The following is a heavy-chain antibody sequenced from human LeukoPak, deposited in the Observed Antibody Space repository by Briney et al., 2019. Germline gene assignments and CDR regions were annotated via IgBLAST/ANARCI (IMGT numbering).Heavy chain of an antibody. CDR1: GFTVSSFD. CDR2: LSSRGTTI. Sequence: GGSLRLSCAASGFTVSSFDMNWVRQAPGQGLEWVSYLSSRGTTIYYTDSVKGRFTISRDNAKNSLYLQMNSLRAEDTAVYYCARFDDGMDVWGQGTTVSV. D-gene: IGHD3-10*01. V-gene: IGHV3-48*03. J-gene: IGHJ6*02. CDR3: ARFDDGMDV.